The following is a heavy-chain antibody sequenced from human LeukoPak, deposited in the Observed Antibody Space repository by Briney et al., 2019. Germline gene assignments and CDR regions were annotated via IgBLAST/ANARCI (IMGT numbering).Heavy chain of an antibody. V-gene: IGHV3-9*01. Sequence: GGSLRLSCAASGFTFDDYAMHWVRQAPGKGLEWVSGISWNSGSIGYADSVKGRFTISRDNSKNTLYLQMNSLRAEDTAVYYCAKDPHMVRGVFDPWGQGTLVTVSS. CDR1: GFTFDDYA. J-gene: IGHJ5*02. CDR3: AKDPHMVRGVFDP. D-gene: IGHD3-10*01. CDR2: ISWNSGSI.